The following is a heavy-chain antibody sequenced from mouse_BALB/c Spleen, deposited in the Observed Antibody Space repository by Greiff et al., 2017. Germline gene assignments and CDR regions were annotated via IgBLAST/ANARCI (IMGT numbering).Heavy chain of an antibody. J-gene: IGHJ4*01. CDR2: INSNGGST. CDR1: GFTFSSYG. Sequence: EVMLVESGGGLVQPGGSLKLSCAASGFTFSSYGMSWVRQTPDKRLELVATINSNGGSTYYPDSVKGRFTISRANAKNTLYLQMSSLKSEDTAMYYCARGGCYYAMDYWGQGTSVTVSS. CDR3: ARGGCYYAMDY. V-gene: IGHV5-6-3*01.